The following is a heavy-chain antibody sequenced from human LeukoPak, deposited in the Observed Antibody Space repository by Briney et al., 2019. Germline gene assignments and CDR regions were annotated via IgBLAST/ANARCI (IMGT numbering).Heavy chain of an antibody. D-gene: IGHD6-13*01. J-gene: IGHJ4*02. Sequence: PGGSLRLSCAASGFTFDDYAMHWVRQAPGKGLEWVSGISWNSGSIGYADSVKGRFTISRGNAKNSLYLQMNSLRVEDTALYYCAKDMGQQLELPFDYWGQGTLVTVSS. V-gene: IGHV3-9*01. CDR1: GFTFDDYA. CDR3: AKDMGQQLELPFDY. CDR2: ISWNSGSI.